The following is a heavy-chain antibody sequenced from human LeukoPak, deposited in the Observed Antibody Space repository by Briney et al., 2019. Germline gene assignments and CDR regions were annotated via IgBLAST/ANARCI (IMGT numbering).Heavy chain of an antibody. CDR2: IGSSSSYI. CDR1: GFTFSSYS. D-gene: IGHD6-6*01. Sequence: GGSLRLSCAASGFTFSSYSMNWVRQAPGKGLEWVSSIGSSSSYIYYADSVKGRFTISRDNAKNSLYLQMNSLRAEDTAVYYCARDYTRGIAARPLNWFDPWGQGTLVTVSS. V-gene: IGHV3-21*01. CDR3: ARDYTRGIAARPLNWFDP. J-gene: IGHJ5*02.